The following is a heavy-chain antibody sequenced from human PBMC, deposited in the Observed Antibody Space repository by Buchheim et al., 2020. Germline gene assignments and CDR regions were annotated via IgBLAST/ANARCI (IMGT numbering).Heavy chain of an antibody. CDR1: GFTLSTYA. D-gene: IGHD1-26*01. CDR2: SIATGT. V-gene: IGHV3-23*01. J-gene: IGHJ4*02. Sequence: EVQLLESGGGLVQPGGSLRLSCAASGFTLSTYAMSWVRQAPGKGLEWVSSIATGTYYADSVKGRFTISRDNSKNTLFLQISSLTTEDTALYYCAKRGTSGTYYFESWGQGAL. CDR3: AKRGTSGTYYFES.